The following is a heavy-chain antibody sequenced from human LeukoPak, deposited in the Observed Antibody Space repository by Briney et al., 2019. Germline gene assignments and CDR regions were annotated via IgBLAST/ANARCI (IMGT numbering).Heavy chain of an antibody. D-gene: IGHD6-13*01. Sequence: GGSLRLSCAASGFTFSSYWMSWVRQAPGKGLEWVANIKQDGSEKYYVDSVKGRFTISRDNAKNSLYLQMNSLRAEDTALYYCAKDNGPEGAAVSYAFDIWGQGTMVTVSS. V-gene: IGHV3-7*03. CDR1: GFTFSSYW. CDR3: AKDNGPEGAAVSYAFDI. J-gene: IGHJ3*02. CDR2: IKQDGSEK.